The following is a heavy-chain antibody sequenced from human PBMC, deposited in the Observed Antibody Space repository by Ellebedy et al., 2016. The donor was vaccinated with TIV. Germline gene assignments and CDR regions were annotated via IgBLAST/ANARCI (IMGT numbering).Heavy chain of an antibody. D-gene: IGHD3-10*01. CDR1: GFTFSSHA. CDR3: ALGDTMVRH. Sequence: GGSLRLXCAASGFTFSSHAMNWVRQAPGKGLEWVSGISGSGGSTYYADSVKGRFIISRDNSKNTLYLLMNSLRAEDTAVYYCALGDTMVRHWGQGTLVTVSS. V-gene: IGHV3-23*01. J-gene: IGHJ1*01. CDR2: ISGSGGST.